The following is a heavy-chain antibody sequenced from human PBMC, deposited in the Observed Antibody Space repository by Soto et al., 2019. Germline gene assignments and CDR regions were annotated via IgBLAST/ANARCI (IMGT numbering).Heavy chain of an antibody. V-gene: IGHV3-53*04. CDR1: GFTVSSNY. CDR2: IYSGGST. Sequence: EVQLVESGGGLVQPGGSLRLSCAASGFTVSSNYMSWVRQAPGKGLEWVSVIYSGGSTYYADSVKGRFTISRQNSKNTLYLQMNSLRAEDTAVYYCGRGTLAYGDTAMVRAPGFDPWGQGTLVTVSS. D-gene: IGHD5-18*01. J-gene: IGHJ5*02. CDR3: GRGTLAYGDTAMVRAPGFDP.